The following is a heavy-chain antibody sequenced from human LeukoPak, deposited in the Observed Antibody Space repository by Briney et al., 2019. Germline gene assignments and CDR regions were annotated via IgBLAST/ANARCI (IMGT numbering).Heavy chain of an antibody. Sequence: ASVKVSCKASGYTFTSYGISWVRQAPGQGLEWMGWISAYNGNTNYAQKLQGRVTMTTDTSTSTAYMELRSLRSDDTAVYYCARDDGDYGGLDYYYGMDVWGQGTTVTVSS. CDR2: ISAYNGNT. CDR1: GYTFTSYG. CDR3: ARDDGDYGGLDYYYGMDV. V-gene: IGHV1-18*01. D-gene: IGHD4-23*01. J-gene: IGHJ6*02.